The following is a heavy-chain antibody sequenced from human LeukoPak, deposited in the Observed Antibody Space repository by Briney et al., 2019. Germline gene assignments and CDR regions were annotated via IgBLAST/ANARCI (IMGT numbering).Heavy chain of an antibody. CDR2: ISGTTSGT. CDR1: GFTFSTCA. V-gene: IGHV3-23*01. J-gene: IGHJ6*02. CDR3: AKVRTYFYHGLDV. D-gene: IGHD1-14*01. Sequence: PGGSLRLSCAASGFTFSTCAMSWVRQAPGKGLEWVSGISGTTSGTYYAASVKGRSTISRDNSKNTLFLQVNSLRAEDTAVYYCAKVRTYFYHGLDVWGQGTTVTVSS.